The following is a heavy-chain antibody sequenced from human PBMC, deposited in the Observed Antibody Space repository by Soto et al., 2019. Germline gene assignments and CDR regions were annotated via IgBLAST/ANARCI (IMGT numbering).Heavy chain of an antibody. Sequence: GGSLRLSCAASGFTFSSYSMNWVRQAPGKGLEWVSSISSSSSYIYYADSVKGRFTISRDNAKNSLYLQMNSLRAEDTAVYYCARNPRLGGYCSGGSGYKAPNWFDPWGQGTLVTVSS. J-gene: IGHJ5*02. D-gene: IGHD2-15*01. CDR2: ISSSSSYI. V-gene: IGHV3-21*01. CDR1: GFTFSSYS. CDR3: ARNPRLGGYCSGGSGYKAPNWFDP.